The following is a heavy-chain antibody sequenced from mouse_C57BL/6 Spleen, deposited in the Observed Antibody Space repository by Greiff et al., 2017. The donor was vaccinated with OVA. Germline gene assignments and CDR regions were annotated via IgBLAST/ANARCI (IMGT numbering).Heavy chain of an antibody. D-gene: IGHD1-1*01. V-gene: IGHV1-52*01. CDR1: GYTFTSYW. J-gene: IGHJ1*03. CDR2: IDPSDSET. CDR3: ARSRNYGSSHWYFDV. Sequence: QVQLQQPGAELVRPGSSVKLSCKASGYTFTSYWMHWVKQRPIQGLEWIGNIDPSDSETHYNQKFKDKATLTVDKSSSTAYMQLSSLTSEDSAVYYCARSRNYGSSHWYFDVWGTGTTVTVTS.